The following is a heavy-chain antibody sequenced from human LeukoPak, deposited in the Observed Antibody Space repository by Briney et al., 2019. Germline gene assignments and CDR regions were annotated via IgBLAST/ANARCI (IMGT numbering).Heavy chain of an antibody. CDR2: INHSGRT. V-gene: IGHV4-34*01. D-gene: IGHD2-2*01. Sequence: SETLSLTCAVYGGSFSGYYWSWIRQPPGKGLEWIGEINHSGRTNYNPSLKSRVTISVDTSKNQFSLKLRSVTAADTAVYYCARYGGNVVVPAVLDYWGQGTLVTVSS. CDR3: ARYGGNVVVPAVLDY. J-gene: IGHJ4*02. CDR1: GGSFSGYY.